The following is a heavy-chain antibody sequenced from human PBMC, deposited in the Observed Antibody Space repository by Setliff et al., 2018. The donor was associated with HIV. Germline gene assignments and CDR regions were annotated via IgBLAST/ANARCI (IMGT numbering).Heavy chain of an antibody. CDR3: ARRHSSGWSYYYYDTGMDV. Sequence: RASVKVSCKASGYTFTSYDINWVRQATGQGLEWMGWMNPNSGNTGYAQKFQGRVTMTRNTSISTAYMELSSLRSEDTAVYYCARRHSSGWSYYYYDTGMDVWGQGITVTVSS. D-gene: IGHD6-19*01. CDR1: GYTFTSYD. J-gene: IGHJ6*02. CDR2: MNPNSGNT. V-gene: IGHV1-8*02.